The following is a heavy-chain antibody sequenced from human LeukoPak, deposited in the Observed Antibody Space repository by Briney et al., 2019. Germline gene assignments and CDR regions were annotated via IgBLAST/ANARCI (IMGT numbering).Heavy chain of an antibody. D-gene: IGHD2-15*01. CDR1: ENIFNRYD. J-gene: IGHJ4*02. V-gene: IGHV1-8*01. CDR2: TNPNSGNT. CDR3: AFRYCTGGSCPSPFDY. Sequence: ASVKVSCKAPENIFNRYDINWVRQATGQGLEWMGWTNPNSGNTGYAHKFQGRVTMTRTPSTSTAYMELSSPRSEDTAVYYCAFRYCTGGSCPSPFDYWGQGTLITVSS.